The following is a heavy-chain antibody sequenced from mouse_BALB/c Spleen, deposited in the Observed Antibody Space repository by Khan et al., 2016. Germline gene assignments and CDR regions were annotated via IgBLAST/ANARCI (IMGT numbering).Heavy chain of an antibody. D-gene: IGHD2-14*01. CDR3: ARSNRNDAWFSY. Sequence: VQLKESGPSLVKPSQTLSLTCSVTGDSITSGYWNWIRKFPGNKLEYMGYISYSGNTYYNPFLKSRLSITRDTSKNQHYLQLISVTTEDTATYYCARSNRNDAWFSYWGQGTLVTVSA. CDR1: GDSITSGY. J-gene: IGHJ3*01. V-gene: IGHV3-8*02. CDR2: ISYSGNT.